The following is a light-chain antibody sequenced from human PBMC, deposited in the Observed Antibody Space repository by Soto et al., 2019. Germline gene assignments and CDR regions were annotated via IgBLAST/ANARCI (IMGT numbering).Light chain of an antibody. CDR2: NVN. V-gene: IGLV2-14*01. CDR1: SSDVGGYNY. J-gene: IGLJ1*01. Sequence: QSALTQPASVSGSPGQSITISCTGTSSDVGGYNYVSWYQQHPGEVPKLIIFNVNNRPSGVSNRFSGSKSGNTASLTISGLQAEYEADYYCSSFTSSTTSVFGTGTKVTVL. CDR3: SSFTSSTTSV.